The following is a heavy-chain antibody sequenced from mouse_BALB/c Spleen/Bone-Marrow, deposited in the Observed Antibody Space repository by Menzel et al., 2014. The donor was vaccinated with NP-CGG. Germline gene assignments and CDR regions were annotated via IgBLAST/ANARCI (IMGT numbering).Heavy chain of an antibody. CDR3: ARSTWSYYNGMDY. CDR1: GFTFSNFG. J-gene: IGHJ4*01. Sequence: EVKLVESGGGLVQPGGSRKLSCAASGFTFSNFGIHWVRQAPEKGLEWVAYISGVSSTTYYADTVKGRFTISRDNPKNTLFLQMTSPRSEDTAMYYCARSTWSYYNGMDYWGQGTSVTVSS. CDR2: ISGVSSTT. V-gene: IGHV5-17*02. D-gene: IGHD1-1*01.